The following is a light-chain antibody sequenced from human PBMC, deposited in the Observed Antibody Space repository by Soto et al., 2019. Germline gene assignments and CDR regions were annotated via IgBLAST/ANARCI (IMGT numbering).Light chain of an antibody. CDR2: GAS. CDR3: RQYGRSLGFA. V-gene: IGKV3-20*01. J-gene: IGKJ4*01. Sequence: EIVLTQSPGTLSLSPGERATLSCRASQSVSSSYLAWYQQKPGQAPRLLIYGASSRATGIPGRFSGSGSGTDFTLTISRLEPEDDAVYYCRQYGRSLGFAFGGGTKVAIK. CDR1: QSVSSSY.